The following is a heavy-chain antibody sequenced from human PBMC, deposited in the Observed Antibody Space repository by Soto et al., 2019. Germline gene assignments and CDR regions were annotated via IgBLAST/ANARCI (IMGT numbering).Heavy chain of an antibody. J-gene: IGHJ4*02. V-gene: IGHV1-69*02. CDR2: IIPILGIA. CDR1: GGTFSSYT. D-gene: IGHD5-12*01. Sequence: QVQLVQSGAEVKKPGSSVKVSCKASGGTFSSYTISWVRQAPGQGLEWMGRIIPILGIANYAQKFQGRVTITADKSTSTAYMELSSLRAEDTAVYYWDAESPSPYRLPGSAGYDYWGQGTLVTVSS. CDR3: DAESPSPYRLPGSAGYDY.